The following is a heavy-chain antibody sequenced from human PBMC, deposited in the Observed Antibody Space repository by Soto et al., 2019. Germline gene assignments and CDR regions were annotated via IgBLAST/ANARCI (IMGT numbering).Heavy chain of an antibody. J-gene: IGHJ3*02. CDR1: GGSISSYY. CDR2: IYYSGST. D-gene: IGHD3-9*01. CDR3: ARVAKGVREFDWFGCGLDI. Sequence: SETLSLTCTVSGGSISSYYWSWIRQPPGKGLEWIGYIYYSGSTNYNPSLKSRVTISVDTSKNQFSLKLSSVTAADTAVYYCARVAKGVREFDWFGCGLDIWGQGTMVTVSS. V-gene: IGHV4-59*01.